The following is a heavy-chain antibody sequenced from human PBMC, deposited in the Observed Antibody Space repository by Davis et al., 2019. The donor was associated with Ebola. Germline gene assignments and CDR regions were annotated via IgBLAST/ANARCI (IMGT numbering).Heavy chain of an antibody. J-gene: IGHJ3*02. CDR2: INSDGSST. D-gene: IGHD6-25*01. CDR1: RFTFSSYW. CDR3: ARRSDRLVFDI. V-gene: IGHV3-74*01. Sequence: HTGGSLRLSCAASRFTFSSYWMHWVRQAPGKGLVWVSRINSDGSSTSYADSVKGRFTISRDNAKNTLYLQMNSLRAEDTAVYYCARRSDRLVFDIWGQGTMVTVSS.